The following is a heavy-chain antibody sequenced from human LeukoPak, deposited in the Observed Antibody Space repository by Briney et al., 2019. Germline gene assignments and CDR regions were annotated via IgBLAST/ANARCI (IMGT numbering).Heavy chain of an antibody. Sequence: QPGGSLRLSCAASGFTFSGHWMHWVRQVPGKGLVWVSRINSDGSSPAYADSVKGRFTASRDNAKDTLYLQMNSLREEDTAVYFCERDGGFLLRFSFAPWGKGTLVTVPS. V-gene: IGHV3-74*01. D-gene: IGHD3-10*01. J-gene: IGHJ5*02. CDR1: GFTFSGHW. CDR3: ERDGGFLLRFSFAP. CDR2: INSDGSSP.